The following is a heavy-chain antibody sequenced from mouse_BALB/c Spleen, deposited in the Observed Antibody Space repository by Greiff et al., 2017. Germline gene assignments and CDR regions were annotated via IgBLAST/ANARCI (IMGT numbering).Heavy chain of an antibody. Sequence: VQLKESGPELVKPGASVKISCKASGYSFTGYYMHWVKQSHVKSLEWIGRINPYNGATSYNQNFKDKASLTVDKSSSTAYMVLHSLTSEDSAVYYCAIYDYDGGVFDYWGQGTTLTVSS. CDR2: INPYNGAT. V-gene: IGHV1-31*01. J-gene: IGHJ2*01. CDR3: AIYDYDGGVFDY. CDR1: GYSFTGYY. D-gene: IGHD2-4*01.